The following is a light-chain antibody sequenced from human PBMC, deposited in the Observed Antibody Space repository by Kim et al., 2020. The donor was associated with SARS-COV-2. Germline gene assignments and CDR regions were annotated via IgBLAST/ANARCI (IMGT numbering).Light chain of an antibody. Sequence: QSALTQPASVSGSPGQSITISCTGTNSDVGESVSWYQQHPGKAPKVMIYDVTKRPSGVSNRFSGSKSGNTASLTISGLQAEDESDYYCSSYISRSSWVFGGGTQLTVL. J-gene: IGLJ3*02. CDR3: SSYISRSSWV. CDR1: NSDVGES. CDR2: DVT. V-gene: IGLV2-14*01.